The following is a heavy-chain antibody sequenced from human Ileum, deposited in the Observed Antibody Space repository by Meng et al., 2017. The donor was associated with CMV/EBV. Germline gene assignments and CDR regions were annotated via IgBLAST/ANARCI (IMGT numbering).Heavy chain of an antibody. CDR1: GFTFSDYY. D-gene: IGHD3-10*01. CDR2: TRIKVTSSPV. V-gene: IGHV3-72*01. Sequence: GESLKISCAASGFTFSDYYMDWFRQAPGKGLEWVGRTRIKVTSSPVEYAASVTVRFTISRDDSTNSLYLQMNSRKTEDTAVYYCAGDSMKGGGFDYWGQGTLVTVSS. J-gene: IGHJ4*02. CDR3: AGDSMKGGGFDY.